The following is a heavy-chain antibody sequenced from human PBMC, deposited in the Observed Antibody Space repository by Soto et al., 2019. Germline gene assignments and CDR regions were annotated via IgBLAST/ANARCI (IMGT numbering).Heavy chain of an antibody. Sequence: QVQLQESGPGLVKPAQTLSLTCTVSGGSIISGGYYWSWIRQHPGKGLEWIGYIYYIGSTYYNPSLMCRCTISVDTSKNQFTMKLSSVDAAVTALYYCATYLRPLAYGMDVWVPGNTFTVSS. CDR3: ATYLRPLAYGMDV. CDR1: GGSIISGGYY. J-gene: IGHJ6*02. V-gene: IGHV4-31*03. D-gene: IGHD2-21*01. CDR2: IYYIGST.